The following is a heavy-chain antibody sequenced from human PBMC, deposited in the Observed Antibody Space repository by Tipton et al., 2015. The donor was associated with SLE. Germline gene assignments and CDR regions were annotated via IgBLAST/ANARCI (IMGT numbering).Heavy chain of an antibody. CDR2: ITSNGGST. V-gene: IGHV3-64*01. D-gene: IGHD6-13*01. CDR3: ARGSHQHLV. CDR1: GFTFSSYA. J-gene: IGHJ4*02. Sequence: SLRLSCAASGFTFSSYAVSWVRQAAGKRLEYVSAITSNGGSTYYANSVKDRFTISRDNSKDTLYLQMNSLRAEDTAVYYCARGSHQHLVWGQGTLVTVSS.